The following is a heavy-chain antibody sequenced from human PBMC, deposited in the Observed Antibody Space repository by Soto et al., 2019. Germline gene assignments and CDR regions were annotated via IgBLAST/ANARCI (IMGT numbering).Heavy chain of an antibody. CDR2: ISSSSSTI. V-gene: IGHV3-48*01. D-gene: IGHD6-13*01. CDR1: GFTFSSYS. CDR3: ARIAAAADDAFDI. Sequence: GGSLRLSCAASGFTFSSYSMNWVRQAPGKGLEWVSYISSSSSTIYYADSVKGRFTISRDNAKNSLYLQMNSLRAEDTAVYYCARIAAAADDAFDIWGQGTMVNVSS. J-gene: IGHJ3*02.